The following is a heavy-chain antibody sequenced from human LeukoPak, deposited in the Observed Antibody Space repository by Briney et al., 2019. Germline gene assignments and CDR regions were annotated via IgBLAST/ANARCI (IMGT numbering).Heavy chain of an antibody. V-gene: IGHV3-23*01. D-gene: IGHD3-3*01. CDR1: GFTFSSSA. Sequence: PGGSLRLSCAASGFTFSSSAMTWVRQAPGKGLEWVSAISNNGGYTYYADSVQGRFTISRDNSKNTLYLQMDSLRAEDTAVYYCARDRAWNYFDYWGQGTLVTVSS. CDR3: ARDRAWNYFDY. CDR2: ISNNGGYT. J-gene: IGHJ4*02.